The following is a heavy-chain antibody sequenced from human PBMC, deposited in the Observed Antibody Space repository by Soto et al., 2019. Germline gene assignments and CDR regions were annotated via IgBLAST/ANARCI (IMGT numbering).Heavy chain of an antibody. CDR2: IYYSGST. V-gene: IGHV4-30-4*01. D-gene: IGHD3-22*01. J-gene: IGHJ5*02. CDR1: GGSISSGDYY. CDR3: AREKYDSSGRNWFDP. Sequence: SETLSLTCTVSGGSISSGDYYWSWIRQPPGKGLEWIGYIYYSGSTYYNPPLKSRVTISVDTSKNQFSLKLSSVTAADTAVYYCAREKYDSSGRNWFDPWGQGTLVTVS.